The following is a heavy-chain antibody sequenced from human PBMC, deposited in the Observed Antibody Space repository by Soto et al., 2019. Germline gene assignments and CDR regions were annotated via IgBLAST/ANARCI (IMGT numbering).Heavy chain of an antibody. CDR1: GFTFSSYA. V-gene: IGHV3-23*01. Sequence: GGSLRLSCAASGFTFSSYAMGWVRQGPGKGLEWVAVVSIGGSTHYADSVRGRFTISRDNSKNTLSLQMNSLTAEDTAVYFCAKRRGAGGHLDYWGQGALVTVSS. D-gene: IGHD2-15*01. J-gene: IGHJ4*02. CDR3: AKRRGAGGHLDY. CDR2: VSIGGST.